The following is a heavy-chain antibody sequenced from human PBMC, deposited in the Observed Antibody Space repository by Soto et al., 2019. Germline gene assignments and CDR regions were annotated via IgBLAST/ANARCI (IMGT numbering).Heavy chain of an antibody. CDR2: ISAYNGNT. D-gene: IGHD2-15*01. J-gene: IGHJ4*02. CDR1: GYTFTSCG. V-gene: IGHV1-18*01. Sequence: QVQLVQSGAEVKKPGASVKVSGKASGYTFTSCGIGWVRQAPGQGLEWVGWISAYNGNTIYAQEFQGRVTMTTDTSTSTAYMELGTLRSDDTAMYYCARLSGCGGGSCYLPDYWGQGTLVTVSS. CDR3: ARLSGCGGGSCYLPDY.